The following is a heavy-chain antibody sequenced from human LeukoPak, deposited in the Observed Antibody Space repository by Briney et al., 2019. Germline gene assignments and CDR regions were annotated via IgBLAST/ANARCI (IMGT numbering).Heavy chain of an antibody. D-gene: IGHD3-10*01. CDR1: GFSFTSYD. V-gene: IGHV1-8*02. CDR2: MNPIKGST. CDR3: VRDGEGVAISVNFWFEP. Sequence: ASVKVSCKASGFSFTSYDINWVRQAPGQGLEWMGWMNPIKGSTGYARKFRGRVTMTRDTSTSTAYMELWSLTSEDTAVYYCVRDGEGVAISVNFWFEPWGQGTLVTVSS. J-gene: IGHJ5*02.